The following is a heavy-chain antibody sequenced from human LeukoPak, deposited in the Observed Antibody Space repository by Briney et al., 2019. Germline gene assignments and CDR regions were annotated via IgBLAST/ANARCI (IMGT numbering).Heavy chain of an antibody. CDR1: GLTFINYW. Sequence: GGSLRLSCAGSGLTFINYWMTWVRQVPGKGLEWVANINRDGSGKYYLPSVRGRFTISKDDAKDSLYLQMDSLRPEDTAIYYCARVEYSGNGNPYWGQGTLVTVSS. D-gene: IGHD1-26*01. J-gene: IGHJ4*02. CDR2: INRDGSGK. CDR3: ARVEYSGNGNPY. V-gene: IGHV3-7*03.